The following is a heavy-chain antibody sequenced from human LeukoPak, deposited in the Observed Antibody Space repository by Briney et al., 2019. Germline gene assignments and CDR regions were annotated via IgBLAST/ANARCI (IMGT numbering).Heavy chain of an antibody. Sequence: GGSLRLSCAASGFTVSSNYMSWVRQAPGKGLEWVSVIYSGGSTYYADSVKGRFTISRDNAKNSLYLQMNSLRAEDTAVYYCAREARDPKVGEEGSLYYYYYYMDVWGKGTTVTISS. D-gene: IGHD1-26*01. CDR3: AREARDPKVGEEGSLYYYYYYMDV. V-gene: IGHV3-53*01. CDR1: GFTVSSNY. J-gene: IGHJ6*03. CDR2: IYSGGST.